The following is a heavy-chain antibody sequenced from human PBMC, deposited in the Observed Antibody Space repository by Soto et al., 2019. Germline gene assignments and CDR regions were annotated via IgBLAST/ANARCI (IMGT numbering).Heavy chain of an antibody. Sequence: QLQESGPGLVKPSETLSLTCTVSGASISSPSYYWGWIRQSPGKGLEWIGSIYYSGTTHYNPSLKSRVTLSVDTSNMQFSLDLTSVSASDTAIYYCVRQPNRPMAGADWGQGTLVTISS. CDR1: GASISSPSYY. V-gene: IGHV4-39*01. D-gene: IGHD2-8*01. CDR2: IYYSGTT. J-gene: IGHJ4*02. CDR3: VRQPNRPMAGAD.